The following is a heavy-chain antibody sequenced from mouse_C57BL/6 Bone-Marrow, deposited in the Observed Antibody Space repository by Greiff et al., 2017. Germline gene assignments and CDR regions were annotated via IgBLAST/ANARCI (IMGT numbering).Heavy chain of an antibody. CDR3: ARWAYYSNYGYAMDY. CDR2: IDPSDSYP. CDR1: GYTFTSYW. V-gene: IGHV1-50*01. J-gene: IGHJ4*01. Sequence: QVQLQQPGAELVKPGASVKLSCKASGYTFTSYWMQWVKQRPGQGLEWIGEIDPSDSYPNYNQKFKGKATLTVDTSSSTAYMQLSSLTSEDSAVYYCARWAYYSNYGYAMDYGGQGTSVTVSS. D-gene: IGHD2-5*01.